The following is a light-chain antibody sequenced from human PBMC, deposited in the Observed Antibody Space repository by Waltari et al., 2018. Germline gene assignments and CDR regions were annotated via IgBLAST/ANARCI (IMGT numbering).Light chain of an antibody. V-gene: IGLV2-14*01. CDR1: SSDIGNYNF. CDR2: EVN. Sequence: QSALTQPASVSGSPGQSITISCTGSSSDIGNYNFVSWYQQFPGKAPKLMIFEVNRRPSGVSSPFCGSKSGNTASLTISGLQAEDEADYYCCSYSSSRTFDWVFGGGTKLTVL. CDR3: CSYSSSRTFDWV. J-gene: IGLJ3*02.